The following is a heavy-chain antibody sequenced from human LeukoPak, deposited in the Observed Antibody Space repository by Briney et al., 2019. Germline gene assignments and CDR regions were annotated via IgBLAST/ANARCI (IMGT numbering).Heavy chain of an antibody. CDR3: ARDKLSWWLNNYYYYYYMDV. CDR1: GFTFSDYY. V-gene: IGHV3-11*04. D-gene: IGHD5-12*01. CDR2: ISSSGNTT. Sequence: GGSLRLSCAASGFTFSDYYMSWIRQAPGKGLEWVSYISSSGNTTYHADSVKGRFTISRDNAKNSLYLQMNSLRAEDTAVYYCARDKLSWWLNNYYYYYYMDVWGKGTTVTVSS. J-gene: IGHJ6*03.